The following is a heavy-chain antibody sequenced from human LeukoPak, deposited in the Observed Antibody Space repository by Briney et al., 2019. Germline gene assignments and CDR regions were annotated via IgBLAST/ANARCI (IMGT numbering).Heavy chain of an antibody. CDR1: GYTFTSYA. CDR3: ARERTYYDILTGYYNWFDP. Sequence: ASVKVSCKASGYTFTSYAMNWVRQAPGQGLEWMGWINTNTGNPTYAQGFTGRFVFSLDTSVSTAYLQISSLKAEDTAVYYCARERTYYDILTGYYNWFDPWGQGTLVTVSS. CDR2: INTNTGNP. J-gene: IGHJ5*02. V-gene: IGHV7-4-1*02. D-gene: IGHD3-9*01.